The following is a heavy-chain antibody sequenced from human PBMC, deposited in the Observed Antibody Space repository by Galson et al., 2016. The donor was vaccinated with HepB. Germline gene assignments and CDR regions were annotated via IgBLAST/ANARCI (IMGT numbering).Heavy chain of an antibody. CDR2: IYYSGST. V-gene: IGHV4-61*01. Sequence: VSSGSYYWSWIRQPPGKGLEWIGYIYYSGSTNYNPSLKSRVTISLDTSKNQFSLRLSSLTAADTAVYYCAREAQITIFGVVIPAHFDYWGQGTLVTVSS. CDR3: AREAQITIFGVVIPAHFDY. D-gene: IGHD3-3*01. J-gene: IGHJ4*02. CDR1: VSSGSYY.